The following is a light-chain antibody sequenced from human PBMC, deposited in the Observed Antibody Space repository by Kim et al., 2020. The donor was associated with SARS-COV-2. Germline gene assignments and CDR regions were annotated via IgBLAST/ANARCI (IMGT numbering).Light chain of an antibody. CDR1: SSNSGAGYD. CDR3: QSYDSSLSGSGV. V-gene: IGLV1-40*01. J-gene: IGLJ1*01. CDR2: GNS. Sequence: QSVLTQPPSVSGAPGQRVTISCTGSSSNSGAGYDVHWYQQLPGTAPKLLIYGNSNRPSGVPDRFSGSKSGTSAPLATTGLQAEDVADYYCQSYDSSLSGSGVFATGTKVTVL.